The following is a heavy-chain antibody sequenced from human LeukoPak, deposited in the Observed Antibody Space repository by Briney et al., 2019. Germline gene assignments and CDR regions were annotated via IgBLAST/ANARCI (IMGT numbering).Heavy chain of an antibody. CDR1: GFTLRSYS. CDR3: ARDASGSSTGLIDS. D-gene: IGHD1-26*01. CDR2: VSTSSYYI. J-gene: IGHJ4*02. Sequence: PGGSLRLSCVASGFTLRSYSMNWVRQAPGKGLEWVSYVSTSSYYIYYADSVKGRFTTSRDDAKNSLYLQMNSLRAEDTAIYYCARDASGSSTGLIDSWGQGTLVTVSS. V-gene: IGHV3-21*01.